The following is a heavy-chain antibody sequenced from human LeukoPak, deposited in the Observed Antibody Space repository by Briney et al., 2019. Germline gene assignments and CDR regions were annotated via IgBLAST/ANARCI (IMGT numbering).Heavy chain of an antibody. D-gene: IGHD2-2*01. J-gene: IGHJ6*04. CDR3: ATLRDIVLVATTPTDV. Sequence: GGSLRLSCAASGFTFSSYWMSWVRQAPGKGLEWVANIKQDGSEKYYVDSVKGRFTISRDNAKNSLYLQMNGLRLEDTAVYYCATLRDIVLVATTPTDVWGKGTTVIVSS. V-gene: IGHV3-7*01. CDR2: IKQDGSEK. CDR1: GFTFSSYW.